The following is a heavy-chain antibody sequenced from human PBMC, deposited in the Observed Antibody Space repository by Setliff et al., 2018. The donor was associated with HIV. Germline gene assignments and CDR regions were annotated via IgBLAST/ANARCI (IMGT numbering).Heavy chain of an antibody. CDR2: ISGSGGST. CDR1: GFTFSSYW. V-gene: IGHV3-23*01. CDR3: AKSEGTGWIQLCPFDY. D-gene: IGHD5-18*01. J-gene: IGHJ4*02. Sequence: GSLRLSCAASGFTFSSYWMSWVRQAPGKGLEWVSVISGSGGSTYYADSVKGRFTISRDNSKDTLYLQMNTLRAEDTAVYYCAKSEGTGWIQLCPFDYWGQGTLVTVSS.